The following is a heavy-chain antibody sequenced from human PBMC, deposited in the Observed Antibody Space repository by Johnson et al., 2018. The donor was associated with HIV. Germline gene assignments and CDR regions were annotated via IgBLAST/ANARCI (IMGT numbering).Heavy chain of an antibody. CDR3: ARLGAITATGVGALDI. CDR2: IKSKTDGGST. Sequence: VQLVESGGGLVKPGGSLRLSCAASGFTFSNAWMSWVRQAPGKGLEWVGRIKSKTDGGSTYYADSVKGRFTISRDNAKNTLSLQMNRLRIEDTAVYYCARLGAITATGVGALDIWGRGTMVTVSS. V-gene: IGHV3-15*01. D-gene: IGHD7-27*01. J-gene: IGHJ3*02. CDR1: GFTFSNAW.